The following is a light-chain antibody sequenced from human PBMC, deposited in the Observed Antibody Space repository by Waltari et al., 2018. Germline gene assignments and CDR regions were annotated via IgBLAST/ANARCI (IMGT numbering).Light chain of an antibody. V-gene: IGKV2-30*02. CDR2: TVS. J-gene: IGKJ2*01. CDR1: QSLVHSNGNTY. CDR3: MQGTHWPYT. Sequence: DVVMTQSPLSLPVILGQPASIPCKSSQSLVHSNGNTYLQWFQQRPGQSPRRLIYTVSNRESGVPDRFSGIGSGTDFTLKISRVEAEDVGVYYCMQGTHWPYTFGQGTRLDIK.